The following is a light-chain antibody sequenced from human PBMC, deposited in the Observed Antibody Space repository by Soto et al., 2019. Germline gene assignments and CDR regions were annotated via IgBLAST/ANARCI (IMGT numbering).Light chain of an antibody. CDR1: SSDIGAYNF. CDR3: TSWTTSPTMI. CDR2: DVN. Sequence: QSALTQPASVSGSPGQSITISCTGTSSDIGAYNFVSWYQQHPGKAPNLMLYDVNIRPSGVSNRFSGSKSGNTASLTISGLQAEDEADYYCTSWTTSPTMIFGGGTQLTVL. V-gene: IGLV2-14*03. J-gene: IGLJ2*01.